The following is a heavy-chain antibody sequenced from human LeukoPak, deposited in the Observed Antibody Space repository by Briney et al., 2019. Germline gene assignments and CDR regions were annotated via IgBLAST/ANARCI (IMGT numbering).Heavy chain of an antibody. CDR2: ISYDGENK. V-gene: IGHV3-30*04. CDR3: ARGYSSGWSNWFDP. CDR1: GFTFRSYA. Sequence: GTSLRLSCAASGFTFRSYALHWVRQAPGKGLEWVAIISYDGENKFYADSVKGRFTISRDNSKNTLYLQMNSLRADDTALYYCARGYSSGWSNWFDPWGQGTLVTVSS. J-gene: IGHJ5*02. D-gene: IGHD6-19*01.